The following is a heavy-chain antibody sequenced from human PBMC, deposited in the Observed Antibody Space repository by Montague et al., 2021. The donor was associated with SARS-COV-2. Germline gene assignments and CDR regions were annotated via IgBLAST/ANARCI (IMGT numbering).Heavy chain of an antibody. J-gene: IGHJ4*02. Sequence: SETLSLTCTVSGYSITNGYYWAWIRQPPGKGLEWIGMIYHSGDSYYNPSLKSRVTISVDTSENQFSLRLSDVSAADTALYYCARVPDPMRFHSDASEDYSYFDSWGQGATVTVSS. D-gene: IGHD3-10*01. CDR1: GYSITNGYY. V-gene: IGHV4-38-2*02. CDR3: ARVPDPMRFHSDASEDYSYFDS. CDR2: IYHSGDS.